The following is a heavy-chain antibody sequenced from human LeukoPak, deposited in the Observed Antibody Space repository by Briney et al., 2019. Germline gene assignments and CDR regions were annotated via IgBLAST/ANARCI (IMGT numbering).Heavy chain of an antibody. J-gene: IGHJ4*02. V-gene: IGHV1-69*13. D-gene: IGHD3-3*01. CDR2: IIPIFGTV. Sequence: GASVKVSCKASGGTFISYAISWVRQAPGQGLEWMGGIIPIFGTVNYAQKFQGRVTITADESTSTAYMELSSLRSEDTAVYYCARGPNTYYDFWSGYYPDFDYWGQGTLVTVSS. CDR1: GGTFISYA. CDR3: ARGPNTYYDFWSGYYPDFDY.